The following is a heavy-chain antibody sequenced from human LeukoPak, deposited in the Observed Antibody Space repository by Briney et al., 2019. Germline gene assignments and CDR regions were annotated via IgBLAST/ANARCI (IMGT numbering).Heavy chain of an antibody. V-gene: IGHV3-21*01. CDR2: ISSSSSYI. CDR1: RFTFSSYS. CDR3: ARDRGYYYYFDY. J-gene: IGHJ4*02. D-gene: IGHD3-22*01. Sequence: PGGSLRLSCAASRFTFSSYSMNWVRQAPGKGLEWVSSISSSSSYIYYADSVKGRFTISRDNAKNSLYLQMNSLRAEDTAVYYCARDRGYYYYFDYWGQGTLVTVSS.